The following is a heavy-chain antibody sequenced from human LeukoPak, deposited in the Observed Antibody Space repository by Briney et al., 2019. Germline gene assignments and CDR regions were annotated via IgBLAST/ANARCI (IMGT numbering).Heavy chain of an antibody. D-gene: IGHD3-3*01. Sequence: GGSLRLSCAASGFTFSSYWMHWVRQAPGKGLEWVSTISGSGGSTYYADSVKGRFTISRDSSKNTLYLQMNSLRAEDTAVYYCAGDTDFWSGYSGAFDIWGQGTMVTVSS. J-gene: IGHJ3*02. CDR1: GFTFSSYW. CDR3: AGDTDFWSGYSGAFDI. V-gene: IGHV3-23*01. CDR2: ISGSGGST.